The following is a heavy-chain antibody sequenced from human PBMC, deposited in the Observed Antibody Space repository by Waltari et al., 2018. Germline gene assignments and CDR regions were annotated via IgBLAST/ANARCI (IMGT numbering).Heavy chain of an antibody. CDR1: GFTFSSYA. J-gene: IGHJ4*02. Sequence: EVQLLESGGGLVQPGGSLRLSCAASGFTFSSYAMIWVRQAPGKGLEWVSAISGSGGSTYYADSVKGRFTIFRDNSKNTLYLQMNSLRAEDTAVYYCAKGLRRITMMGYWGQGTLVTVSS. D-gene: IGHD3-22*01. CDR3: AKGLRRITMMGY. V-gene: IGHV3-23*01. CDR2: ISGSGGST.